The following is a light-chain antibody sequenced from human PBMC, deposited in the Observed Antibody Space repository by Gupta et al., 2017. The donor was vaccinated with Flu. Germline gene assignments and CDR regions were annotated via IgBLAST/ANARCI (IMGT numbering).Light chain of an antibody. J-gene: IGLJ3*02. CDR1: SSNIGRNT. CDR3: AAWDDSLNVL. CDR2: SNY. V-gene: IGLV1-44*01. Sequence: QPVLTQPPSASGTPGQRVTISCSGGSSNIGRNTVNWYQQLPGTAPKLLIYSNYLRPSGVPARFSGSKSGTSASLAISGIQSEDEADYYCAAWDDSLNVLFGGGTKLTVL.